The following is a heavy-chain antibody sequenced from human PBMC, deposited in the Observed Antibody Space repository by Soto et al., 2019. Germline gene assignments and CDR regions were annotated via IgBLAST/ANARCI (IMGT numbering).Heavy chain of an antibody. CDR2: ISGSGGST. Sequence: GGSLRLSCAASGFTFSSYTMSWVRQAPGKGLEWVSAISGSGGSTYYADFVKGRFTISRDNSKNTLYMQMNSLRADDTALYYCVPNGWEPAVYYWGQRTMVTVSS. V-gene: IGHV3-23*01. J-gene: IGHJ4*02. D-gene: IGHD1-26*01. CDR3: VPNGWEPAVYY. CDR1: GFTFSSYT.